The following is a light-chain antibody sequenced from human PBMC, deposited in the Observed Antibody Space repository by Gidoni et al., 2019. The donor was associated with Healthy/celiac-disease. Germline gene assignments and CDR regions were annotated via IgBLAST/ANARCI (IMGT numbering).Light chain of an antibody. Sequence: MQMTQAPSSLSASVGDRITITCRASQSISSYLNWYQQKPGKAPKLLIYAASSLQSGVPSRFSGSGSGTDFTLTISSLQPEDFATYYCQQSYSTRQTFGRGTKVEIK. CDR2: AAS. V-gene: IGKV1-39*01. CDR3: QQSYSTRQT. J-gene: IGKJ4*01. CDR1: QSISSY.